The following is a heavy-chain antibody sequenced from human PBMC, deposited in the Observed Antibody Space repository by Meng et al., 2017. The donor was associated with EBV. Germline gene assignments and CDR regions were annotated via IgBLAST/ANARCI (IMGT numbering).Heavy chain of an antibody. CDR2: IIPIFGTA. Sequence: QVRLVQLGAVVKKPGSSVKVSCKASGGTFSRCAISWVRKAPGQGLEWMGGIIPIFGTANYAQKFQGRVTITADKSTSTAYMELSSLRSEDTAVYYCARAEIAAAGRLDYWGQGTLVTVSS. CDR1: GGTFSRCA. CDR3: ARAEIAAAGRLDY. V-gene: IGHV1-69*06. D-gene: IGHD6-13*01. J-gene: IGHJ4*02.